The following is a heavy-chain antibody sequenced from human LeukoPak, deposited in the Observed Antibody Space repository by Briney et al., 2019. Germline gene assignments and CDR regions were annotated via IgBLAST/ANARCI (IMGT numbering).Heavy chain of an antibody. CDR1: AFTFSDYW. D-gene: IGHD3-10*01. CDR3: ARVDRFGESTHYFDD. Sequence: GGSLRLSCATSAFTFSDYWMSWVRQTPGKGLEWVANIREDGSEKYYVDSVKGRFTISRDNAKKSPYLQMNSLKAEDTAVYYCARVDRFGESTHYFDDWGQGTLVTVS. CDR2: IREDGSEK. J-gene: IGHJ4*02. V-gene: IGHV3-7*01.